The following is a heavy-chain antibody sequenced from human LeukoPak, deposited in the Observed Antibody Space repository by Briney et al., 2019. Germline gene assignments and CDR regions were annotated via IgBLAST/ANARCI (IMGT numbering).Heavy chain of an antibody. D-gene: IGHD6-19*01. J-gene: IGHJ3*02. CDR2: FDPEDGET. CDR1: GYTLTELS. Sequence: ASVKVSCNVSGYTLTELSMHWVRQAPGKGLEWMGGFDPEDGETIYAQKFQGRGTMTEDTSTDTAYMELSSLRSEDTAVYYCATEGSIAVALDAFDIWGQGTMVTVSS. CDR3: ATEGSIAVALDAFDI. V-gene: IGHV1-24*01.